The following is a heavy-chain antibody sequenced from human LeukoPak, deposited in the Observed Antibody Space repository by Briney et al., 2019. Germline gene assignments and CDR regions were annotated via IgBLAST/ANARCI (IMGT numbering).Heavy chain of an antibody. J-gene: IGHJ5*02. D-gene: IGHD2-21*01. Sequence: SETLSLTCTVSGDSINDDDYYWGWIRQPPGKGQEHIGSVSYGGSTYYSPSLKSRVNIYIDISKNQFSLELRSVTAADTAVYYCARRSYSASFDPWGQGSLVTVSS. CDR2: VSYGGST. CDR3: ARRSYSASFDP. V-gene: IGHV4-39*01. CDR1: GDSINDDDYY.